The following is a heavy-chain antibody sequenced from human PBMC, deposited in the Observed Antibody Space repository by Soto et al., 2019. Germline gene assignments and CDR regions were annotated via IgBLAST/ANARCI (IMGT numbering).Heavy chain of an antibody. Sequence: SVNVSCKSSGYTFTGYYMHGVRQAPGQGREWMGWINPNSGEIKYAQKFQSWVSMPRDTSISTAYMELSRLRSDDTAVYYCARDRGGSSWRLLYYFDYWGQGTLVTVSS. J-gene: IGHJ4*02. CDR1: GYTFTGYY. CDR3: ARDRGGSSWRLLYYFDY. V-gene: IGHV1-2*04. CDR2: INPNSGEI. D-gene: IGHD6-13*01.